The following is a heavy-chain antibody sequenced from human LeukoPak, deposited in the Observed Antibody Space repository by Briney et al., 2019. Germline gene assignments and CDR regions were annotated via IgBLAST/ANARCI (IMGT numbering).Heavy chain of an antibody. J-gene: IGHJ3*02. V-gene: IGHV4-38-2*01. Sequence: SETLSLTCAASGYSISSGYYWGWIRQPPGKGLEWIGSIYHSGSTYYNPSLKSRVTISVDTSKYQFSLKLSSVTAADTAVYYCARQVGAYAFDIWGQGTMVTVSS. CDR3: ARQVGAYAFDI. D-gene: IGHD1-26*01. CDR1: GYSISSGYY. CDR2: IYHSGST.